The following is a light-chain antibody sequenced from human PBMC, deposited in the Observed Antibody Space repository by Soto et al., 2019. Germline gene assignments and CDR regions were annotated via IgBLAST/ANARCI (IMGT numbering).Light chain of an antibody. CDR3: QQYNNWPPMWT. V-gene: IGKV3-15*01. J-gene: IGKJ1*01. Sequence: EIVLTQSPATLSSFPGERATLSCRASQSVSSNLAWYQQKPGQAPRLPIYGASTRATGIPARFSGSGSGTEFTLTISSLQSEDFAVYYCQQYNNWPPMWTFGQGTKVDIK. CDR1: QSVSSN. CDR2: GAS.